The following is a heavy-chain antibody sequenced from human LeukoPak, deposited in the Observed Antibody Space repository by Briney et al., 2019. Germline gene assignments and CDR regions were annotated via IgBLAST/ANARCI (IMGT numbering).Heavy chain of an antibody. V-gene: IGHV3-30*02. CDR1: GFTVTTYG. Sequence: GGSLRLSCAAFGFTVTTYGIHWVRQAPGKGLEWVAFMRYDGNTKYYADSVKGRFTVSRDDSKNTLYLEMNSLRREDTAVYYCAKKYSQYHDFWSDYATLDYWGQGTLVTVSS. J-gene: IGHJ4*02. CDR3: AKKYSQYHDFWSDYATLDY. CDR2: MRYDGNTK. D-gene: IGHD3-3*01.